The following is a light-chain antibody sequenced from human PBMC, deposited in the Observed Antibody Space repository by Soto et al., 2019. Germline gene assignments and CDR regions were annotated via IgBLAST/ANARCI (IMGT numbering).Light chain of an antibody. CDR2: SNN. CDR1: SSNLGSNT. Sequence: QSVLTKPPSASGTPGQRVTISCSGSSSNLGSNTVKWYQQLPGTAPKLLIYSNNQRPSGVPDRFPGTKSGTSASLAIRGLQSDDDADYYCSAWDDSLNGRVFGGGTKVTVL. V-gene: IGLV1-44*01. CDR3: SAWDDSLNGRV. J-gene: IGLJ2*01.